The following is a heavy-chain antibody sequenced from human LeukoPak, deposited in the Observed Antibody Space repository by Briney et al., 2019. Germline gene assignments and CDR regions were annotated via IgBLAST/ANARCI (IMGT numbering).Heavy chain of an antibody. V-gene: IGHV3-48*04. CDR2: TSSSSSTI. J-gene: IGHJ6*02. CDR1: GFTFSSYA. Sequence: GRSLRLSCAASGFTFSSYAMHWARQAPGKGLEWVSYTSSSSSTIYYADSVKSRFTISRDNAKNSLYLQMNSLRAEDTAVYYCARLRYYGMDVWGQGTTVTVSS. CDR3: ARLRYYGMDV.